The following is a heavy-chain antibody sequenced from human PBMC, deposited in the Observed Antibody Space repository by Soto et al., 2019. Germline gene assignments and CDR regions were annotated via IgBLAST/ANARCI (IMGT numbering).Heavy chain of an antibody. CDR1: GYSFSGYY. V-gene: IGHV1-2*02. CDR3: ARDLRGDYVYLDP. Sequence: QTQLVQSGAEVKKPGASVKVSCKASGYSFSGYYIHWVRQAPGQGLEWMGWINPDSGATNYAQKFQGRVTMTRDTSISTANMEVSRLRSDDTAVYFCARDLRGDYVYLDPWGQGTLVTVSS. CDR2: INPDSGAT. D-gene: IGHD4-17*01. J-gene: IGHJ5*02.